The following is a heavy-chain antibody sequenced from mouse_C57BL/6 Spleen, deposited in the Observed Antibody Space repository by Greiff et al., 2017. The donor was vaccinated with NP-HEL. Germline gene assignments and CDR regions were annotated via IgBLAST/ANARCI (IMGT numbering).Heavy chain of an antibody. CDR2: IYPGDGDT. V-gene: IGHV1-82*01. J-gene: IGHJ2*01. D-gene: IGHD2-1*01. Sequence: QVQLQQSGPELVKPGASVKISCKASGYAFSSSWMNWVKQRPGKGLEWIGRIYPGDGDTNYNGKFKGKATLTADKSSSTAYMQLSSLTSEDSAVYSCASSYRNYGSYFDYWGQGTTLTVSS. CDR1: GYAFSSSW. CDR3: ASSYRNYGSYFDY.